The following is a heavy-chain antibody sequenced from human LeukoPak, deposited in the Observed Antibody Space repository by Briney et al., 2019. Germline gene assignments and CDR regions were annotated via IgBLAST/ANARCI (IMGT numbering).Heavy chain of an antibody. V-gene: IGHV3-15*01. D-gene: IGHD6-19*01. CDR1: GFTFSNAW. Sequence: GGSLRLSCAASGFTFSNAWMSWVRQAPGKGLEWVGRIKSKTDGGITDYAAPVKDRFTISRDDPKNTLYLQMNSLRAEDTAVYYCAREISGWAVDYYYGMDVWGQGTTVTVSS. CDR3: AREISGWAVDYYYGMDV. CDR2: IKSKTDGGIT. J-gene: IGHJ6*02.